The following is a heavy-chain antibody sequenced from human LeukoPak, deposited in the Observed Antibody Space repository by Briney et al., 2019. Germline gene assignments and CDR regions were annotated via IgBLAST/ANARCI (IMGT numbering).Heavy chain of an antibody. Sequence: KPSETLSLTCAVYGGSFSGFYWSWVRQAPGKGLEWLSYINSNGSLVFYADSVKGRFTISRDNAKTSLYLYMNSLRAEDTAVYYCVREELWSETAVNNYFDYWGQGTLVSVPS. CDR1: GGSFSGFY. J-gene: IGHJ4*02. V-gene: IGHV3-11*04. D-gene: IGHD4-11*01. CDR2: INSNGSLV. CDR3: VREELWSETAVNNYFDY.